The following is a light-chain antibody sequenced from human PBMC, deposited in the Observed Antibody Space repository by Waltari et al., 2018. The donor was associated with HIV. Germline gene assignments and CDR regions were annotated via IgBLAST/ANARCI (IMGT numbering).Light chain of an antibody. CDR3: QQYNNWPPKGLT. V-gene: IGKV3-15*01. Sequence: EIVMTQSPATLSVSPGERATLSCRASQSVSSNLAWYQQKPGQAPRLLIYDTSTRATDISARFSGSGSGTEFTLTISSLQSEDSAVYYCQQYNNWPPKGLTFGGGTKVEIK. CDR1: QSVSSN. J-gene: IGKJ4*01. CDR2: DTS.